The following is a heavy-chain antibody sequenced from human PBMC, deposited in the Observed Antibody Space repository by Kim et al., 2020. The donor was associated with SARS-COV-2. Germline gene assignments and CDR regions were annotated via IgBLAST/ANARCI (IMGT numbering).Heavy chain of an antibody. V-gene: IGHV3-53*01. CDR2: IYTGGNT. CDR3: TSRTTPRLSYGLDV. Sequence: GGSLRLSCAASGVTVSSNYMGWVRQAPGKGLEWASVIYTGGNTYYPDSVKGRFIISRDTSKNTLYLQMNTLTAEDTAVYYCTSRTTPRLSYGLDVWGQGTTVIVSS. CDR1: GVTVSSNY. J-gene: IGHJ6*02. D-gene: IGHD1-1*01.